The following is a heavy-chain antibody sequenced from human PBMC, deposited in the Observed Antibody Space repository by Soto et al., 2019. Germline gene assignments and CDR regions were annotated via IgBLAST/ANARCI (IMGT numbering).Heavy chain of an antibody. CDR3: ATSPKGYFGPTGFDS. D-gene: IGHD1-26*01. Sequence: SETLSLTCAVSGTSISSTFWWTWVRQPPGKGLEWIGEVYHNGTTKYNPSLESRVTISLDKSNNVFSLELTAVTAADTAVYYCATSPKGYFGPTGFDSWGPGTLVTV. CDR2: VYHNGTT. V-gene: IGHV4-4*02. J-gene: IGHJ4*02. CDR1: GTSISSTFW.